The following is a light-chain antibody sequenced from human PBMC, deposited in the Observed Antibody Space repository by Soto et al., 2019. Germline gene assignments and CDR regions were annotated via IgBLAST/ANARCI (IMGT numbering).Light chain of an antibody. Sequence: QSVLMQPPSVSATPGQKVTISCSGSSSNIGNNYVSWYQQLPGTAPKLLIYDNNKRPSGIPDRLSGSKSGTSATLVITGLQTGDEADYYCGTWDSSLRAVVFGGGTQLTVL. J-gene: IGLJ2*01. CDR3: GTWDSSLRAVV. CDR1: SSNIGNNY. V-gene: IGLV1-51*01. CDR2: DNN.